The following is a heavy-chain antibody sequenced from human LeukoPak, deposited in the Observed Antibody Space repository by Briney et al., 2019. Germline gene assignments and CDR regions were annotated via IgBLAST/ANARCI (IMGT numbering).Heavy chain of an antibody. CDR1: GGFISSGHW. D-gene: IGHD4-11*01. CDR2: ISPSGNT. Sequence: PSGTLSLTCGVSGGFISSGHWWTWIRQPPGKSLEWVGEISPSGNTQYNPSLKSRVTISLDASKSQFYLKLNSVTAADTAVYYCARRVRSADYRLDYWGQGTLVTVSS. J-gene: IGHJ4*02. V-gene: IGHV4-4*02. CDR3: ARRVRSADYRLDY.